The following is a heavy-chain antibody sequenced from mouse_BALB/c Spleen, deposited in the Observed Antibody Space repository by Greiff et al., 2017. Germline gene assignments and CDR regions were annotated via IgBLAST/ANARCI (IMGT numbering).Heavy chain of an antibody. CDR3: TRDGADYDGAWLAY. D-gene: IGHD2-4*01. CDR2: ISSGGSYT. V-gene: IGHV5-6-4*01. CDR1: GFTFSSYT. J-gene: IGHJ3*01. Sequence: EVHLVESGGGLVKPGGSLKLSCAASGFTFSSYTMSWVRQTPEKRLEWVATISSGGSYTYYPDSVKGRFTISRDNAKNTLYLQMSSLKSEDTAMYYCTRDGADYDGAWLAYWGQGTLVTVSA.